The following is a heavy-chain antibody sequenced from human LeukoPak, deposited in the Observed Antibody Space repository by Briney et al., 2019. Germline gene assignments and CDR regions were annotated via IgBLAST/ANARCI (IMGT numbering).Heavy chain of an antibody. J-gene: IGHJ4*02. D-gene: IGHD3-3*01. CDR3: ARHAPSGYCFDY. CDR2: IYYSGST. Sequence: PSETLSLTCTVSGGSISSSSYYWGWIRQPPGKGLEWIGSIYYSGSTYYNPSLKSRVTISVDTSKNQSSLKLSSVTAADTAVYYCARHAPSGYCFDYWGQGTLVTVSS. V-gene: IGHV4-39*01. CDR1: GGSISSSSYY.